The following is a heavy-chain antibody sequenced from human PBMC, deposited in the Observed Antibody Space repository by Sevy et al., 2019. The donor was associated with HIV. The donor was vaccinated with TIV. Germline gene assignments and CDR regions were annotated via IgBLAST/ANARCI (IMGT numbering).Heavy chain of an antibody. CDR3: ATTKDYYDSSASPFDY. J-gene: IGHJ4*02. CDR1: GYTLTQLS. V-gene: IGHV1-24*01. D-gene: IGHD3-22*01. CDR2: FDPEDGEI. Sequence: ASVKVSCKVSGYTLTQLSMHWVRQAPGKGLEWMGSFDPEDGEILYGEKFQGRVTMTEDTSTDTAYMELSSLRSEDTAVYYCATTKDYYDSSASPFDYWGQGTLVTVSS.